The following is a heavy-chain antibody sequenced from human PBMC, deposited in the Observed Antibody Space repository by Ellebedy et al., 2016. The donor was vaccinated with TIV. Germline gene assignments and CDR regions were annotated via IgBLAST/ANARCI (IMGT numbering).Heavy chain of an antibody. D-gene: IGHD6-13*01. CDR1: GGSIGGYY. CDR2: IYPTGST. Sequence: SETLSLTCTVSGGSIGGYYWSWVRQPAGKGLEWVGRIYPTGSTNYNPSLKSRVTMSVDTSKNQFSLRLSSVTAADTAVYYCARSFFDLSSWYNNDFYYGMDLWGQGTTVTVS. V-gene: IGHV4-4*07. CDR3: ARSFFDLSSWYNNDFYYGMDL. J-gene: IGHJ6*02.